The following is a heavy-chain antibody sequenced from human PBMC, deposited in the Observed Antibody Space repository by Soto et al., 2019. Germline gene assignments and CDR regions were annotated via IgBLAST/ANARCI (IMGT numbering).Heavy chain of an antibody. V-gene: IGHV1-46*01. CDR1: GYTLIMYY. D-gene: IGHD3-22*01. Sequence: GASVKVSCKASGYTLIMYYIHWMRQAPGQGLEWMGLINPSGGSTTYAQKFQGRVTMTRDTSTSTVYMDLSSPRSEDTAVYYCARSPYSSGYYYAIDYWGQGTQVTVSS. J-gene: IGHJ4*02. CDR2: INPSGGST. CDR3: ARSPYSSGYYYAIDY.